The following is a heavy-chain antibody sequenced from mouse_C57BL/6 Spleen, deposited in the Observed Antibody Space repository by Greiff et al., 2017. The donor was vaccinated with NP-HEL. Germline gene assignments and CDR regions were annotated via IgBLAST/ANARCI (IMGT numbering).Heavy chain of an antibody. J-gene: IGHJ1*03. D-gene: IGHD2-4*01. CDR1: GFTFSDYG. V-gene: IGHV5-15*04. CDR3: ARLDYGGYFDV. CDR2: ISNLAYSI. Sequence: EAMLVESGGGLVQPGGSLKLSCAASGFTFSDYGMAWVRQAPRKGPEWVAFISNLAYSIYYADTVTGRFTISRENAKNTLYLEMSSLRSEDTAMYYCARLDYGGYFDVWGTGTTVTVSS.